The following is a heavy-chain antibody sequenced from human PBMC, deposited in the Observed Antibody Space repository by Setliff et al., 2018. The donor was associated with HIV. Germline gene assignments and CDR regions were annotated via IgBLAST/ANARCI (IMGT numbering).Heavy chain of an antibody. CDR2: IYYNGNT. CDR3: AREIYGGNSRPFDY. D-gene: IGHD4-17*01. CDR1: GGSITGYF. Sequence: KPSETLSLTCTISGGSITGYFWSWIRQPPGKGLERIGYIYYNGNTNYNPSLKSRGTISVDTSKNQFSLKLTSVTAADTAVYYCAREIYGGNSRPFDYWGQGTLVTVSS. V-gene: IGHV4-59*01. J-gene: IGHJ4*02.